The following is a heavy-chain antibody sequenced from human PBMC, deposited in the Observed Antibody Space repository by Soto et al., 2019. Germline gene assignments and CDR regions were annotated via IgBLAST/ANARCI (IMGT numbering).Heavy chain of an antibody. V-gene: IGHV1-69*02. CDR1: GGTFSSYT. CDR3: ASVPAGPAVAR. CDR2: IIPILGIA. J-gene: IGHJ4*02. Sequence: QVQLVQSGAEVKKPGSSVKVSCKASGGTFSSYTISWVRQAPGQGLEWMGRIIPILGIANYAQKFQGRVTITADKSTSTAYMELSSLRSEDTSVYYCASVPAGPAVARWGQGTLVTVSS. D-gene: IGHD2-2*01.